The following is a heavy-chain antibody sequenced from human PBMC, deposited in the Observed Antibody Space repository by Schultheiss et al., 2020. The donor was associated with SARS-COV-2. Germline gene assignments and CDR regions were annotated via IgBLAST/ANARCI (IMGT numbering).Heavy chain of an antibody. CDR1: GVSISSYY. CDR3: AREPPPYYYGMDV. J-gene: IGHJ6*02. CDR2: IYTSGST. V-gene: IGHV4-4*07. Sequence: SETLSLTCTVSGVSISSYYWNWIRQPAGKGLEWIGRIYTSGSTNYNPSLKSRVTISVDTSKNQFSLKLSSVTAADTAVYYCAREPPPYYYGMDVWGQGTTVTVSS.